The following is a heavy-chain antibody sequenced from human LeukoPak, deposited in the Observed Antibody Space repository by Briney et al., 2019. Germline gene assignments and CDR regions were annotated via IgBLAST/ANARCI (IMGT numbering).Heavy chain of an antibody. D-gene: IGHD2-2*01. J-gene: IGHJ6*03. CDR3: AVVPAAISYYYMDV. CDR1: GFTLSDYY. V-gene: IGHV3-23*01. CDR2: INSSGGST. Sequence: PGGSLRLSCAASGFTLSDYYMSWIRQAPGRGLEWVSGINSSGGSTYYADSVKGRFTISRDNSKNTLYLQRNSLRAEDTAVYYCAVVPAAISYYYMDVWGKGTTVTISS.